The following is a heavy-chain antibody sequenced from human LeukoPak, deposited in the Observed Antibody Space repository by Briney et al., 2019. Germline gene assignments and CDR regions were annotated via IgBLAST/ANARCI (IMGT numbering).Heavy chain of an antibody. D-gene: IGHD2-2*01. V-gene: IGHV3-30*02. J-gene: IGHJ3*02. CDR1: GFTFSSYG. CDR3: AKGGEYSTSWDDTFDI. Sequence: GGSLRLSCAASGFTFSSYGMHWVRQAPGKGLEWVAVVWYVGSEKYYADSVKGRFTISRDNSKNTLYLDMNSLRTEDTALYYCAKGGEYSTSWDDTFDIWGQGTMVTVSS. CDR2: VWYVGSEK.